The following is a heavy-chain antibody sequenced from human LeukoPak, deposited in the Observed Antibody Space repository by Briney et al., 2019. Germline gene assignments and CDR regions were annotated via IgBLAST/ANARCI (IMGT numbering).Heavy chain of an antibody. Sequence: SETLSLTCTVSGGSISSYYWSWIRQPPGKGLEWIGYIYYSGSTNYNPSLKSRVTMSVDTSKNQFSLKLSSVTAADTAVYYCARVGYDFWSGYYKLYYYYYMDVWGKGTTVTVSS. CDR1: GGSISSYY. CDR2: IYYSGST. J-gene: IGHJ6*03. CDR3: ARVGYDFWSGYYKLYYYYYMDV. V-gene: IGHV4-59*01. D-gene: IGHD3-3*01.